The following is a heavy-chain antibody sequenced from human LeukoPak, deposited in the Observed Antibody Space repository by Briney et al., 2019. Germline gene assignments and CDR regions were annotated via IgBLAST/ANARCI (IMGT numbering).Heavy chain of an antibody. J-gene: IGHJ4*02. Sequence: PGRSLRLSCAASGFTFSSYGMHWVRQAPGKGLEGVAVISYDGSNKYYADSVKGRFTISRDNSKNPLYLQMNSLRAEDTAVYYCAKDRREYSYGSFDYWGQGTLVTVSS. CDR2: ISYDGSNK. CDR1: GFTFSSYG. D-gene: IGHD5-18*01. CDR3: AKDRREYSYGSFDY. V-gene: IGHV3-30*18.